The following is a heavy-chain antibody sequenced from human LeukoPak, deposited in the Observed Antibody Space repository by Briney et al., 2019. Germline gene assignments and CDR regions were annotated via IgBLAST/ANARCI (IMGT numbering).Heavy chain of an antibody. CDR1: GFTFSSYT. D-gene: IGHD5-12*01. Sequence: GGSLRLSCAASGFTFSSYTMNWVRQAPGKGLEWVSSISGSSSYIYYVDSVKGRFTISRDNAKNSLYLQMSSLRAEDTAVYYCVRDRVTYSAYGFDPWGQGTLVTVSS. CDR2: ISGSSSYI. V-gene: IGHV3-21*01. J-gene: IGHJ5*02. CDR3: VRDRVTYSAYGFDP.